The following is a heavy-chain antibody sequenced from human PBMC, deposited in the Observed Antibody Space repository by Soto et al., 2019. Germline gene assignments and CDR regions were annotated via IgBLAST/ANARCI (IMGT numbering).Heavy chain of an antibody. CDR3: AKDQFKANGHFDAFDV. CDR1: RFIFGDYA. V-gene: IGHV3-23*01. CDR2: IGGDGVNT. Sequence: GSLRLSCVASRFIFGDYAMSWVRQAPGKGLEWVSAIGGDGVNTHYIDSVKGRFTISRDNSKNTLYLEMNSLRGEDTAMYYCAKDQFKANGHFDAFDVWGLGTVVTVSS. J-gene: IGHJ3*01. D-gene: IGHD2-8*01.